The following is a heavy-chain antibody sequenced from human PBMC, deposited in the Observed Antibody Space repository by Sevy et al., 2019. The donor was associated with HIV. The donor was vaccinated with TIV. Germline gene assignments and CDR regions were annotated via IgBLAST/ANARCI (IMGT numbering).Heavy chain of an antibody. D-gene: IGHD3-9*01. CDR3: ARGTYDILTGYYPPDYYYMDV. CDR2: INPNSGGT. Sequence: ASVKVSCKASGYTFTGYYMHWVRQAPGQGLEWRGWINPNSGGTNYAQKFQGRVTMTRDTSISTAYMELSRLRSDDTAVYYCARGTYDILTGYYPPDYYYMDVWGKGTTVTVSS. V-gene: IGHV1-2*02. CDR1: GYTFTGYY. J-gene: IGHJ6*03.